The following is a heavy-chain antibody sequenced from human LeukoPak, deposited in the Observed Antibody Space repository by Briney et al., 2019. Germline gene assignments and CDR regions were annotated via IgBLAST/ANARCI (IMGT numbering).Heavy chain of an antibody. Sequence: ASVKVSCKVSGYTLTELSMHWVRQAPGKGLEWMGGFDPEDGETIYAQKFQGRVTMTEDTSTDTAYMELSSLRSEDAAVYYCATGDYYDSSGYFDYWGQGTLVTVSS. CDR3: ATGDYYDSSGYFDY. V-gene: IGHV1-24*01. J-gene: IGHJ4*02. D-gene: IGHD3-22*01. CDR2: FDPEDGET. CDR1: GYTLTELS.